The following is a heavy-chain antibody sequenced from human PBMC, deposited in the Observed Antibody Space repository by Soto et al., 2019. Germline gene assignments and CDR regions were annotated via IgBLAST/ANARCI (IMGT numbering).Heavy chain of an antibody. D-gene: IGHD3-10*01. Sequence: QVQLVQSGAEVKKPGASVKVSCKASGYTFTSYGISWVRQAPGQGLEWMGWISAYNGNTNYAQKLQGRVTMTTDTSTSTAYMELSSLRSDDTAVYYCPRDGVYYGSGSTTGFDPWGQGTLVTVSS. CDR3: PRDGVYYGSGSTTGFDP. J-gene: IGHJ5*02. V-gene: IGHV1-18*01. CDR2: ISAYNGNT. CDR1: GYTFTSYG.